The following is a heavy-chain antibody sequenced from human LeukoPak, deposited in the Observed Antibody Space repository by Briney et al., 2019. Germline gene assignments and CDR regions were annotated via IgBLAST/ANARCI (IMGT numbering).Heavy chain of an antibody. CDR1: GYTFTSYG. Sequence: GASVKVSCKASGYTFTSYGISWVRQDTGQGLEWMGWMRPNSGNTGYLQKFQGRVTITRNTSISTSYMELRRLRSDDTAVYYCAREHPVSAALDIWGQGTMVTVS. D-gene: IGHD5/OR15-5a*01. J-gene: IGHJ3*02. V-gene: IGHV1-8*03. CDR3: AREHPVSAALDI. CDR2: MRPNSGNT.